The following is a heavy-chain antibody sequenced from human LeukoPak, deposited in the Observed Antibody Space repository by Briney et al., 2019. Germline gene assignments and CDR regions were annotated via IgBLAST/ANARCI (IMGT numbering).Heavy chain of an antibody. Sequence: SETLSLTCTVSGGSISSGDYYWSWIRQPPGKGLEWIGYIYYSGSTYYNPSLKSRVTISVDTSKNQFSLKLSSVTAADTAVYYCARLVRGVIQTHYYYYMDVWGKGTTVTVSS. D-gene: IGHD3-10*01. V-gene: IGHV4-30-4*08. CDR2: IYYSGST. CDR3: ARLVRGVIQTHYYYYMDV. J-gene: IGHJ6*03. CDR1: GGSISSGDYY.